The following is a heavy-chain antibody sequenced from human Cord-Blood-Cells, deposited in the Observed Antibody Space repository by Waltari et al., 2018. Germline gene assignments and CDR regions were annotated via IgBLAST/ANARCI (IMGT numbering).Heavy chain of an antibody. CDR1: GFTFDDYA. CDR3: AKGGGPYYYDSSGSDY. J-gene: IGHJ4*02. D-gene: IGHD3-22*01. Sequence: EVQLVESGGGLVQPGRSLRLSCAASGFTFDDYAMHWVRQAPGEGLEWVSGISWNRGSIGYADSVKGRFTISRDNAKNSLYLQMNSLRAEDTALYYCAKGGGPYYYDSSGSDYWGQGTLVTVSS. V-gene: IGHV3-9*01. CDR2: ISWNRGSI.